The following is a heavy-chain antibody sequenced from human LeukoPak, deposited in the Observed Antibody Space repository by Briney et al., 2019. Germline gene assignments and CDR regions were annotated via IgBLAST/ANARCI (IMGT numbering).Heavy chain of an antibody. CDR2: IFHTSNT. V-gene: IGHV4-38-2*02. J-gene: IGHJ5*02. D-gene: IGHD3-10*01. CDR3: VRECLNDYEFGGS. CDR1: GYSIRSGYY. Sequence: SETLSLTRDVSGYSIRSGYYWCWIRQPPGKGLEWIGSIFHTSNTYYNLSLKSRVTISLDTSKNQFSLLLSSVTAADTAVYYCVRECLNDYEFGGSWGQGTQVTVST.